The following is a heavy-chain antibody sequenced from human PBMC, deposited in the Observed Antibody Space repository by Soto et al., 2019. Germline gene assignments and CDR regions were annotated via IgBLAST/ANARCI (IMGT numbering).Heavy chain of an antibody. CDR2: VFYGGT. J-gene: IGHJ4*02. CDR1: GRSISRNY. V-gene: IGHV4-59*01. CDR3: ASYRGALYFES. Sequence: PSETLSLTCSISGRSISRNYWSWIRQSPDKGLGWLGYVFYGGTDYNPSLGGRVSMSVETSKSQFSLKLTSVTVADTAVYYCASYRGALYFESWGPGIMVTVSS. D-gene: IGHD3-16*01.